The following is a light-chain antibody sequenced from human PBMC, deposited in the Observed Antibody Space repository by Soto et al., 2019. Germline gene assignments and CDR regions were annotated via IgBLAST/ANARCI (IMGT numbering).Light chain of an antibody. V-gene: IGKV3-15*01. CDR2: GAS. CDR3: QQYNNWLT. J-gene: IGKJ4*01. CDR1: QTVSSN. Sequence: EIVMTQSPATVSVSPGESATLSCRASQTVSSNLAWYQQRPGQAPRLLIYGASTRATGVSVRFSGSGSGTEFTLTISSLQSEDFAVYYCQQYNNWLTFGGGTKVEIK.